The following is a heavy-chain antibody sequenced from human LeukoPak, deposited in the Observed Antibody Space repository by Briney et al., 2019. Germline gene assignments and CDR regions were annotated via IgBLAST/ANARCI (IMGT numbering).Heavy chain of an antibody. CDR1: GGSLSGSY. CDR2: INQSGNS. CDR3: ARHLQYSYIDV. V-gene: IGHV4-34*01. J-gene: IGHJ6*03. Sequence: SETLSLTCDVNGGSLSGSYWSCIRQSPEKGLEWIGEINQSGNSNYNPSLKSRVTILVDTSKNQFSLRLSSVTAADTAVYFCARHLQYSYIDVWGKGTTVTVSS.